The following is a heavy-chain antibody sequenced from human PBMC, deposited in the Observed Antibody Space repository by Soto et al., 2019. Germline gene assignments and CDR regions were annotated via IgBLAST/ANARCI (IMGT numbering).Heavy chain of an antibody. Sequence: ASVKGACKAAGYAFTSYGISWVRQAPGQGLEWMGWISAYNGNTNYAQKLQGRVTMTTDTSTSTAYMELRSLRSDDTAVYYCARDLDDSSAISAVNFDYSGQRPLVTVSS. CDR3: ARDLDDSSAISAVNFDY. D-gene: IGHD3-22*01. CDR2: ISAYNGNT. J-gene: IGHJ4*02. V-gene: IGHV1-18*01. CDR1: GYAFTSYG.